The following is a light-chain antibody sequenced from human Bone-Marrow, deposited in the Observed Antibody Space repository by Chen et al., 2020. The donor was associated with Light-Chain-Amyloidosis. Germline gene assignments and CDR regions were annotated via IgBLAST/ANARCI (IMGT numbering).Light chain of an antibody. CDR2: RDT. CDR3: QSADSSGTYEVI. J-gene: IGLJ2*01. V-gene: IGLV3-25*03. Sequence: SYELTQPPSVSVSPGQTARITCSGDDLPTKYSYWYQQKPGPAPVLVIHRDTERPSGISERFSGSSSGTNATVTISGVQAEDEADYHCQSADSSGTYEVIFGGGTKLTVL. CDR1: DLPTKY.